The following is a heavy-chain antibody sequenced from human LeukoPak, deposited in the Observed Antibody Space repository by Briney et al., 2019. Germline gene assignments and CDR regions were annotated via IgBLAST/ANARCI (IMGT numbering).Heavy chain of an antibody. CDR3: AKDLLRWAFDY. CDR1: GDTFSNYA. CDR2: IIPIFGTA. J-gene: IGHJ4*02. V-gene: IGHV1-69*06. D-gene: IGHD2-15*01. Sequence: GSSVKVSCKASGDTFSNYAISWVRQAPGQGLEWMGGIIPIFGTAKYAQKFQGRVTITADTSTSTAYMELSSLRSEDTAVYYCAKDLLRWAFDYWGQGTLVTVSS.